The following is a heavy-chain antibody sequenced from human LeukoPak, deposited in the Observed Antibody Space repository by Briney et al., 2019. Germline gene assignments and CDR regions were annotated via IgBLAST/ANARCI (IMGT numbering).Heavy chain of an antibody. Sequence: PGGSLRLSCAASGFTFSSYWMSWVRQAPGKGLEWVANIKQDGSEKYYVDSVKGRFTISRDNAKNSLYLQMNSLRAEDTAVYYCARGSDRYYDFWSAETYYYYYMDVWGKGTTVTVSS. J-gene: IGHJ6*03. V-gene: IGHV3-7*01. CDR1: GFTFSSYW. CDR3: ARGSDRYYDFWSAETYYYYYMDV. D-gene: IGHD3-3*01. CDR2: IKQDGSEK.